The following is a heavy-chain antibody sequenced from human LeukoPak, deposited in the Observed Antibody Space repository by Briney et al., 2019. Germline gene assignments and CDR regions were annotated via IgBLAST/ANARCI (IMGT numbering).Heavy chain of an antibody. CDR2: ISSSSSYI. CDR3: AREEYPYYYDSSGYQPTYDY. Sequence: GGSLRLSCAASGFTFSSYSMNWVRQAPGKGREWVSSISSSSSYIYYADSVKGRFTISRDNAKNSLYLQMNSLRAEDTAVYYCAREEYPYYYDSSGYQPTYDYWGQGTLVTVSS. CDR1: GFTFSSYS. J-gene: IGHJ4*02. D-gene: IGHD3-22*01. V-gene: IGHV3-21*01.